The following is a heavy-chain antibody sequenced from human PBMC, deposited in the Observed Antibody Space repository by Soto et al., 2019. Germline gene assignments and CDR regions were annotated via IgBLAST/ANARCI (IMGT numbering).Heavy chain of an antibody. D-gene: IGHD5-18*01. V-gene: IGHV3-23*01. CDR3: ANAGGYSYDYPFDY. J-gene: IGHJ4*02. Sequence: GGSLSLSCAASGFTFSSYAMSWVRQAPGKGLEWVSAISGSGGSTYYADSVKGRFTISRDNSKNTLYLQMNSLRAEDTAVYYCANAGGYSYDYPFDYWGQGTLVTVS. CDR2: ISGSGGST. CDR1: GFTFSSYA.